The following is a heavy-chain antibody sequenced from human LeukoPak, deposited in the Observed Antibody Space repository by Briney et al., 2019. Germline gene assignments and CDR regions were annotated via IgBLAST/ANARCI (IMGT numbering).Heavy chain of an antibody. CDR2: IYHSGST. V-gene: IGHV4-30-2*01. Sequence: SQTLSLTCAVSGGSISSGGYSWSWIRQPPGKGLEWIGYIYHSGSTYYNPSLKSRVTISVDRSKNQFSLKLSSVTAADTAVYYCAREGVPYSRTVGWFDPWGQETLVTVSS. J-gene: IGHJ5*02. CDR1: GGSISSGGYS. CDR3: AREGVPYSRTVGWFDP. D-gene: IGHD4-23*01.